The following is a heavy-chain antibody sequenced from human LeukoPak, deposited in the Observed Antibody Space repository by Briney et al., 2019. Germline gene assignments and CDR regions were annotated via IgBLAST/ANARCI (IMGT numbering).Heavy chain of an antibody. CDR3: ARASGAFDY. CDR1: GFTFSTYR. CDR2: IWNDGSNK. V-gene: IGHV3-33*01. Sequence: GGSLRLSCAASGFTFSTYRMHWVRQAPGKGLEWVAVIWNDGSNKYYADSVKGRFTISRDNSKNTLYLQMNSLRAEDTAVYYCARASGAFDYWGQGTLATVSS. J-gene: IGHJ4*02.